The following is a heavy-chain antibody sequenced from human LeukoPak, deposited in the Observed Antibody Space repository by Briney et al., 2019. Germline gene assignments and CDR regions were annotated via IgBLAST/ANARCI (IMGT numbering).Heavy chain of an antibody. CDR3: AKDSGTCCHYFDY. J-gene: IGHJ4*02. Sequence: QPGGSLRLSCAASGFTFSSYEINWFRQAPGKGLEWVAFINVGGSIMYYADSVKGRFTISRGNAKNSLYLQMNSLRAEDTAIYYCAKDSGTCCHYFDYWGQGTLVTVSS. CDR1: GFTFSSYE. D-gene: IGHD1-1*01. V-gene: IGHV3-48*03. CDR2: INVGGSIM.